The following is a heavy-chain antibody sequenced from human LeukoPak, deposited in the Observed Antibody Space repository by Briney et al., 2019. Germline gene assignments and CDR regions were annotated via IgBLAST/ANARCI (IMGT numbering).Heavy chain of an antibody. Sequence: PGRSLRLSCVASGFTFNSYGLHWVSQAPGKGLEWVSLIWNAGNNKYYTDSVKGRFTISRDNSKNTLYLQINSLKAEDTSVYYCPKDQIYSSGGVIDIWGQGSMVTVSS. D-gene: IGHD2-15*01. J-gene: IGHJ3*02. CDR2: IWNAGNNK. CDR3: PKDQIYSSGGVIDI. CDR1: GFTFNSYG. V-gene: IGHV3-33*06.